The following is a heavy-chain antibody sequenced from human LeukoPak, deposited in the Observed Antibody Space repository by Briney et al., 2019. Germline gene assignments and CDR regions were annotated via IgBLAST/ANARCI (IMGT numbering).Heavy chain of an antibody. D-gene: IGHD6-13*01. CDR2: ISGLGGSA. CDR3: ARRGGSSWSSFDY. J-gene: IGHJ4*02. Sequence: PRGSLRLSCAASGFTFSSYTMSWVRRAPGKGLEWVSGISGLGGSAYYAASVKGRFTISRDNSGNRVFLQVNSLRVEDTAVYYCARRGGSSWSSFDYWGQGTLVTVSS. V-gene: IGHV3-23*01. CDR1: GFTFSSYT.